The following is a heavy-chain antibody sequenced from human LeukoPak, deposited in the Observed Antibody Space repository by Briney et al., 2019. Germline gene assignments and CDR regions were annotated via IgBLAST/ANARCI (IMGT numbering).Heavy chain of an antibody. CDR1: GFTFSSYA. CDR3: AKVGLFRPAYYFDY. D-gene: IGHD2-2*01. Sequence: GGSLRLSCAASGFTFSSYAMSWVRQAPGKGLEWVSAISDSGGSRYYADSVKGRFTISRDNSKNTLYLQMNSRRAEDTAVYYCAKVGLFRPAYYFDYWGQGTLVTVSS. V-gene: IGHV3-23*01. J-gene: IGHJ4*02. CDR2: ISDSGGSR.